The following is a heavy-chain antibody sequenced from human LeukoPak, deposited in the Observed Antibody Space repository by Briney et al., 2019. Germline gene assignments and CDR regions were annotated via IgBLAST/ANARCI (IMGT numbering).Heavy chain of an antibody. J-gene: IGHJ4*02. V-gene: IGHV1-2*02. Sequence: ASVKISCKASGFTFTGYYMHWVRQAPGQGLEWMGWINPNSGGTNYAQKFQGRVTMTRDTSISTAYMELSRLRSDDTAVYYCAMPDSGSYFILDYWGQGTLVTVSS. D-gene: IGHD1-26*01. CDR3: AMPDSGSYFILDY. CDR2: INPNSGGT. CDR1: GFTFTGYY.